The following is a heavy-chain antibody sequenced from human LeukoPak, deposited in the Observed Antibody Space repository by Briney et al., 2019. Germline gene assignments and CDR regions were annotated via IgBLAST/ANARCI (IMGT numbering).Heavy chain of an antibody. CDR2: ISNDGSNK. CDR3: AKGRGAFDI. V-gene: IGHV3-30*18. J-gene: IGHJ3*02. Sequence: GGSLRLSCVASGFTFSSYGMHWVRQAPGKGLEWVAVISNDGSNKYYADSVKGRFTISRDNSKNTLYLQMNSLRAEDTAVYYCAKGRGAFDIWGQGTMVSVSS. D-gene: IGHD3-10*01. CDR1: GFTFSSYG.